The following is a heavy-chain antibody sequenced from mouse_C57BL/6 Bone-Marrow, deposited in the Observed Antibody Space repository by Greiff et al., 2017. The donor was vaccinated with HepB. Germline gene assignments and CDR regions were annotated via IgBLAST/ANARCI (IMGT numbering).Heavy chain of an antibody. Sequence: VQLQQPGAELVKPGASVKMSCKASGYTFTSYWITWVKQRPGQGLEWIGDIYPGSGSTNYNEKFKSKATLTVDTSSSTAYMKLSSLTSDDSAVYYCARYYYGRPLAMDYWGQGTSVTVSS. CDR1: GYTFTSYW. J-gene: IGHJ4*01. CDR2: IYPGSGST. D-gene: IGHD1-1*01. CDR3: ARYYYGRPLAMDY. V-gene: IGHV1-55*01.